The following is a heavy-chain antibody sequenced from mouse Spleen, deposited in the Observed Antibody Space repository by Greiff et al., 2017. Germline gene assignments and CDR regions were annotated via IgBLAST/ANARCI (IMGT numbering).Heavy chain of an antibody. CDR2: ISSGGGST. J-gene: IGHJ3*01. Sequence: EVMLVESGGGLVKLGGSLTLSCAASGFTFSSYYMSWVRQTPEKRLEWVATISSGGGSTYYPARVKGRFTISSDTAKNTLYLQMSRLNCEDTAVYDCERETCYRYDVRAWFAYWGQGTLVTVSA. D-gene: IGHD2-14*01. CDR1: GFTFSSYY. V-gene: IGHV5-9*01. CDR3: ERETCYRYDVRAWFAY.